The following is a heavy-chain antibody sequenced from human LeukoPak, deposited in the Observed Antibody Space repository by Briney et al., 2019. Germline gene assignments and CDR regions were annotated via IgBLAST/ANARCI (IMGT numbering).Heavy chain of an antibody. D-gene: IGHD2-2*01. J-gene: IGHJ4*02. CDR1: GFAFHDYA. V-gene: IGHV3-9*01. CDR2: ISWNSGTI. CDR3: AKASGGYCSSISCYHFDY. Sequence: GGSLRLSCAASGFAFHDYAMHWVRQAPGKGPEWVSSISWNSGTIRYADSVKGRFTISRDNAKNSLYLQMNSLRAEDTALYYCAKASGGYCSSISCYHFDYWGQGTLVTVSS.